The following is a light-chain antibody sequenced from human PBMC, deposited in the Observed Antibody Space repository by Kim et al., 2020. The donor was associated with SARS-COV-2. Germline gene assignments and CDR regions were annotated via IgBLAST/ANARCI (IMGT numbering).Light chain of an antibody. Sequence: LAPRDRTTLSCRARQSVSTSLAWYQQKPGQAPRLLIYDASNRATGIPDRFSGSGSGTDFTLTISSLEPEDFAVYYCQQRSNWPLYTFGQGTKLEI. CDR2: DAS. V-gene: IGKV3-11*01. J-gene: IGKJ2*01. CDR3: QQRSNWPLYT. CDR1: QSVSTS.